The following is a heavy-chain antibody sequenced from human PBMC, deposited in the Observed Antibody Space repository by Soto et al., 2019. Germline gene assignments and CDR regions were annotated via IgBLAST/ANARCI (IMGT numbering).Heavy chain of an antibody. CDR1: GVSISTNS. Sequence: GETLRLSCTASGVSISTNSRHWVRQPPGKGLEWIGSITKNGSIYYDASVKRRFTISGDNAKNQLSLQVNSMTAADTAVYYCARDRTASVAAYTFDIWGQGIMVTVSS. D-gene: IGHD2-21*02. CDR3: ARDRTASVAAYTFDI. V-gene: IGHV3-21*04. CDR2: ITKNGSI. J-gene: IGHJ5*02.